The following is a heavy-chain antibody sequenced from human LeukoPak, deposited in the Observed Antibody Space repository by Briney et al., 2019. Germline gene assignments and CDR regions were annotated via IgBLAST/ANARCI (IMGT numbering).Heavy chain of an antibody. Sequence: ASVKVSCKASGYTFTTYYMHWVRQAPGQGLEWLGLINPSGGSTTYAQKFQGRVTLTRDTSTSTVYMELRSLRSEDTAVYYCARLGPDDAFDIWGQGTMVTVSS. J-gene: IGHJ3*02. V-gene: IGHV1-46*01. CDR1: GYTFTTYY. CDR3: ARLGPDDAFDI. CDR2: INPSGGST. D-gene: IGHD1-26*01.